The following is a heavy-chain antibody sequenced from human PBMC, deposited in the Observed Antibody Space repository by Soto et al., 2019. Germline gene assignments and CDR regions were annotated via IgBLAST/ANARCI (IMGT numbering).Heavy chain of an antibody. D-gene: IGHD4-17*01. CDR2: ISSSGSTI. CDR1: GFTFSDYY. Sequence: QVQLVESGGGLVKPGGSLRLSCAASGFTFSDYYMSWIRQAPGKGLELVSYISSSGSTIYYADSVKGRFTLSRDNAKNSLYLQMNSLRDDDTDVYYFARDRDYRDYESKSDAFDIWFQGTMVTVSS. J-gene: IGHJ3*02. V-gene: IGHV3-11*01. CDR3: ARDRDYRDYESKSDAFDI.